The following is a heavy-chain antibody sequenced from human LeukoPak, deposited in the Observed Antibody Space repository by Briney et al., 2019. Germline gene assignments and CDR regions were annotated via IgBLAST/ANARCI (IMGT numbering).Heavy chain of an antibody. Sequence: GGSLRLSCAASGFTFDDYGMSWVRQAPGKGLEWVANIKQDGSEKYYVDSVKGRFTISRDNAKNSLYLQMNSLRAEDTAVYYCARKGAVRQGKLVWFDPWGQGTLVTVSS. D-gene: IGHD6-6*01. V-gene: IGHV3-7*01. CDR2: IKQDGSEK. CDR1: GFTFDDYG. CDR3: ARKGAVRQGKLVWFDP. J-gene: IGHJ5*02.